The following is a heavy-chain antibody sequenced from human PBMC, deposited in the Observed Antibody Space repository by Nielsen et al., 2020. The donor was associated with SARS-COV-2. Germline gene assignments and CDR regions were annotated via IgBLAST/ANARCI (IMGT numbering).Heavy chain of an antibody. J-gene: IGHJ4*02. CDR1: GFTFDDYA. CDR2: ISWNSGYI. V-gene: IGHV3-9*01. Sequence: GGSLRLSCAASGFTFDDYAMHWVRQPPGKGLEWVSGISWNSGYIVSADSVKGRFTISRDNAKNSLYLQMNSLRAEDTALYFCAKSPSGLVGATSDYWGQGTLVTVSS. CDR3: AKSPSGLVGATSDY. D-gene: IGHD1-26*01.